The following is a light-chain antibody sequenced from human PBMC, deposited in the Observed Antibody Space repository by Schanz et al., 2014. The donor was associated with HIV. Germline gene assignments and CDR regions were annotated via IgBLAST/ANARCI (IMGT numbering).Light chain of an antibody. CDR2: GAS. V-gene: IGKV3-20*01. J-gene: IGKJ2*01. CDR1: QSISSNF. CDR3: QQYASSPPT. Sequence: EIVLTQSPGTLSLSPGERATLSCRASQSISSNFLAWYQQKPGQAPRLLIYGASSRATDIPDRFSGSGSGTDFTLTINRLEPEDFAVYYCQQYASSPPTFGQGTKLEIK.